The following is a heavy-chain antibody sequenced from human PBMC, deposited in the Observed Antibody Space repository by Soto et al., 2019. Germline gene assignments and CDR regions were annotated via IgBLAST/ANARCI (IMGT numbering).Heavy chain of an antibody. CDR1: GFTFSSYG. V-gene: IGHV3-30*18. Sequence: QVQLVESGGGVVQPGRSLRLSCAASGFTFSSYGMHWVRQAPGKGLEWVAVISYDGSNKYYADSVKGRFTISRDNSKNTLYLQMNSLRAEDTAVYYCAKSPGGFLLYFDYWGQGTLVTVSS. D-gene: IGHD6-25*01. CDR2: ISYDGSNK. CDR3: AKSPGGFLLYFDY. J-gene: IGHJ4*02.